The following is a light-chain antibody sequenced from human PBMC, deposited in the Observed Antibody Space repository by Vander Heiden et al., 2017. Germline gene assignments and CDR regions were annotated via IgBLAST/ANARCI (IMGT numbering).Light chain of an antibody. CDR3: QQYNSYKRT. J-gene: IGKJ1*01. CDR2: KAS. V-gene: IGKV1-5*03. CDR1: QSISSW. Sequence: DIQMTQSPSTLSASVGDRVTITCRASQSISSWLAWYQQKPGKAPKLLIYKASSLESGVPSRCSGSGSGTDFTLTISSLQPDDFATYYCQQYNSYKRTFGQGTTVEIE.